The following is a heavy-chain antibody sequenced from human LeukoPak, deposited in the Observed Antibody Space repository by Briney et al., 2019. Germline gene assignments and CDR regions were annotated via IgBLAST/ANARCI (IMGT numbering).Heavy chain of an antibody. CDR2: ISYDGSNK. CDR3: ARGGGYTYGYTPYYFDH. J-gene: IGHJ4*02. CDR1: GFTFSSYA. Sequence: GGSLRLSCAASGFTFSSYAMHWVRQAPGKGLEWMAVISYDGSNKHYADSVKGRFTISRDDAKNTLYLQMNSLRAEDTAVHYCARGGGYTYGYTPYYFDHWGQGTLVTVSS. V-gene: IGHV3-30-3*01. D-gene: IGHD5-18*01.